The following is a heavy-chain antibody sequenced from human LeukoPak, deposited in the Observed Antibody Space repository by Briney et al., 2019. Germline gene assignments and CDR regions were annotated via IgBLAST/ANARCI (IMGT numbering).Heavy chain of an antibody. V-gene: IGHV3-11*04. CDR2: ISSSGSTI. Sequence: GGSLRLSCAASGFTFSDYYVSWIRQAPGKGLEWASYISSSGSTIYYADSVKGRFTISRDNAKNSLFLQMNSLRAEDTAVYYCAREQTYYYGSGSYSRYYYMDVWGKGTTVTVSS. CDR3: AREQTYYYGSGSYSRYYYMDV. J-gene: IGHJ6*03. D-gene: IGHD3-10*01. CDR1: GFTFSDYY.